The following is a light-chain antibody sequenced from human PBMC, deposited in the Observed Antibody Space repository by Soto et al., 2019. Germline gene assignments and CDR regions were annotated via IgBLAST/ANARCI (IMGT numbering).Light chain of an antibody. J-gene: IGKJ4*01. CDR3: PQLRMYTST. V-gene: IGKV1-5*03. CDR2: MAS. CDR1: QSISNH. Sequence: IKINQSPSTLSATVEGRVTSTCRASQSISNHLAWYRQRPGKVPKLLIYMASSLQSGAPSRFSGSGAGTDCARAIPSLQAEDVVTYYCPQLRMYTSTFGGGTNVDIK.